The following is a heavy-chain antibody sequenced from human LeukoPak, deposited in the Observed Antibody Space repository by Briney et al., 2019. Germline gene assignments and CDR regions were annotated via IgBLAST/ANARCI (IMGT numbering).Heavy chain of an antibody. D-gene: IGHD2-21*02. CDR3: AREQLTAPVDY. V-gene: IGHV4-34*01. Sequence: SETLSLTCAVYGGSFSGYYWGWIRQPPGKGLEWIGEINHSGSTNYNPSLKSRVTISVDTSKNQVSLKLSSVTAADTAVYYCAREQLTAPVDYWGQGTLVTVSS. J-gene: IGHJ4*02. CDR1: GGSFSGYY. CDR2: INHSGST.